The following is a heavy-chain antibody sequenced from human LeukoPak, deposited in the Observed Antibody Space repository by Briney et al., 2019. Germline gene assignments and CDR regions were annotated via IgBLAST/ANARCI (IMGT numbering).Heavy chain of an antibody. CDR1: AFTFNTYT. V-gene: IGHV3-23*01. Sequence: TGGSLRLSCAASAFTFNTYTMTWVRQAPGKGLEWVSAITGTGYSTYYADSVKGRFTISRDNSKNTLYLQMNSLRAGDTAIYYCAKGFRYFDYWGQGTLVTVSS. CDR3: AKGFRYFDY. CDR2: ITGTGYST. D-gene: IGHD3-10*01. J-gene: IGHJ4*02.